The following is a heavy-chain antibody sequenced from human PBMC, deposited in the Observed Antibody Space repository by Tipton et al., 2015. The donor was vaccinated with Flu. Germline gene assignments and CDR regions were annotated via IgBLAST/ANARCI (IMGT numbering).Heavy chain of an antibody. J-gene: IGHJ4*02. V-gene: IGHV3-33*01. CDR1: GFTFSSYG. CDR2: IWYDGSNK. Sequence: SLRLSCAASGFTFSSYGMHWVRQAPGKGLEWVAVIWYDGSNKYYADSVKGRFTISRDNSKNTLYLQMNSLGAEDTAVYYCASDQTVYDSSGYSSLDYWGQGTLVTVSS. D-gene: IGHD3-22*01. CDR3: ASDQTVYDSSGYSSLDY.